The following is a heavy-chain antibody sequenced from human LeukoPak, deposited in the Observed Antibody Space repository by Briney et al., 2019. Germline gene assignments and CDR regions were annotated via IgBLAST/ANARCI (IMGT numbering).Heavy chain of an antibody. V-gene: IGHV3-21*01. CDR1: GFTFNTYT. CDR3: VRGSYGAYDY. D-gene: IGHD4-17*01. Sequence: PGGSLRLSCAASGFTFNTYTTNWVRQAPGKGLEWVSSISSDSSYIYYADAVHGRFTVSRDSAKYSLYLQMNSLRAEDTAVYYCVRGSYGAYDYWGQGSLVTVSS. J-gene: IGHJ4*02. CDR2: ISSDSSYI.